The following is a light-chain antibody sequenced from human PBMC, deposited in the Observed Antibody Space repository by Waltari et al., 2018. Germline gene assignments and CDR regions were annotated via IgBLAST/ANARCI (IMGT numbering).Light chain of an antibody. Sequence: EIVLTQSPGTLFLSQGERATLSCRASQSVSSNFLAWYQQKPGQAPSLLIYAASSRATGIPDRFSGSGSGTDFSLTISRLEPEDLAVYYCQQYGSSPLTFGGGTKVEIK. CDR1: QSVSSNF. CDR2: AAS. CDR3: QQYGSSPLT. V-gene: IGKV3-20*01. J-gene: IGKJ4*01.